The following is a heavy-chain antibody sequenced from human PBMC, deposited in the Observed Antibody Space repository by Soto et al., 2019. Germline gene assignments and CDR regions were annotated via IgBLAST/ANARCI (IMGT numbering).Heavy chain of an antibody. J-gene: IGHJ5*02. Sequence: QVQLVQSGAEVKKPGASVKVSCKASGYTFTAYYMHWVRQAPGQGLEWMGWINPNSGGTYHAQNFQGRVTMTRDTSTPTAYMELASLRLAERAVYYCARGGGRGYNELDPWGHGTLVIVSS. V-gene: IGHV1-2*02. CDR3: ARGGGRGYNELDP. D-gene: IGHD5-12*01. CDR2: INPNSGGT. CDR1: GYTFTAYY.